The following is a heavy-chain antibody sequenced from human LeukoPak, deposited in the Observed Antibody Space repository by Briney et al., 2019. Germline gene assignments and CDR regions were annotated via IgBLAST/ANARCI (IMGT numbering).Heavy chain of an antibody. Sequence: PGGSLRLSCAASGSTFSSYAMSWVRQAPGKGLEWVSAISGSGTGTYYVDSVKGRFTISRDISKNTLYLQMSSLRAEDTAVYYCAKVRCGGDCYSTHDAFDIWGQGTMVTVSS. D-gene: IGHD2-21*02. CDR2: ISGSGTGT. CDR3: AKVRCGGDCYSTHDAFDI. CDR1: GSTFSSYA. J-gene: IGHJ3*02. V-gene: IGHV3-23*01.